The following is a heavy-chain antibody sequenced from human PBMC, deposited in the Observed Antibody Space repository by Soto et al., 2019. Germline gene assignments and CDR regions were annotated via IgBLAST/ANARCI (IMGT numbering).Heavy chain of an antibody. D-gene: IGHD1-26*01. Sequence: EVQLVESGGGSVQPGEYLRLSCAASGFSFRDYDMHWVRQRKGKGLEWVSALGAARDPYYVGSVKGRFSVSRDNAQNSLFLQVNSLRVAYTAVYFCARAYLGRLPPRADYYYAMDVLGRGNTVTVSS. J-gene: IGHJ6*02. CDR2: LGAARDP. CDR3: ARAYLGRLPPRADYYYAMDV. CDR1: GFSFRDYD. V-gene: IGHV3-13*05.